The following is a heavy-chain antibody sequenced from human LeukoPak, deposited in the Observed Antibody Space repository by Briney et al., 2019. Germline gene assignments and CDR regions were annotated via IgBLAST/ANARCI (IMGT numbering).Heavy chain of an antibody. Sequence: GGSLRLSCAASGFTFSSYAMSWVRQAPGKGLEWVSAISGSGGSTYYADSVKGRFTISRDNSKNTLYLQMNSLRAEDTAVYYCAKDMSPLPPQQLVPRAFDPWGQGTLVTVSS. CDR2: ISGSGGST. CDR3: AKDMSPLPPQQLVPRAFDP. J-gene: IGHJ5*02. V-gene: IGHV3-23*01. D-gene: IGHD6-13*01. CDR1: GFTFSSYA.